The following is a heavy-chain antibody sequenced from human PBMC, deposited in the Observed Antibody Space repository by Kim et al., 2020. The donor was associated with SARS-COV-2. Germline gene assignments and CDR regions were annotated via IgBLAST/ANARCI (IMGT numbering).Heavy chain of an antibody. V-gene: IGHV4-31*03. J-gene: IGHJ4*02. D-gene: IGHD3-3*01. CDR2: IYYSGTT. Sequence: SETLSLTCTVSGGSMTTGPYYYSWIRQHPRKGLEWIGYIYYSGTTFYNPSLESRITMSVDTSKNQFSLKLRSVTVADTAVYYCARSSRVATITYYFDYWGPGALVTV. CDR1: GGSMTTGPYY. CDR3: ARSSRVATITYYFDY.